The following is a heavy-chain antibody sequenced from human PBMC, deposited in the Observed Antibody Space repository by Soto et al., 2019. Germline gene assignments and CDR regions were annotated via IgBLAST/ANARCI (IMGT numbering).Heavy chain of an antibody. D-gene: IGHD6-19*01. CDR1: GFTFSSYA. CDR3: ARSAVAVRDAFDI. CDR2: ISYDGSNK. J-gene: IGHJ3*02. V-gene: IGHV3-30-3*01. Sequence: QVQLGESGGGVVQPGRSLRLSCAASGFTFSSYAMHWVRQAPGKGLEWVAGISYDGSNKYYADSVKGRFTISRDNSKNTLYLEMNSLRAEDTAVYYCARSAVAVRDAFDIWGQVTMVTVSS.